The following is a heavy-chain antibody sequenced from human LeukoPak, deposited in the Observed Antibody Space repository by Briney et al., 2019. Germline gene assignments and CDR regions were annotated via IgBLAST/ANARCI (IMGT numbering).Heavy chain of an antibody. CDR3: AKAGSLDCGGDCYSEGSFDY. Sequence: GGSLRLSCAASGFTFSSYEMNWVRQAPGKGLEWVSAISGSGGSTYYADSVKGRFTISRDNSKNTLYLQMNSLRAEETAVYYCAKAGSLDCGGDCYSEGSFDYWGQGTLVTVSS. CDR1: GFTFSSYE. D-gene: IGHD2-21*02. CDR2: ISGSGGST. J-gene: IGHJ4*02. V-gene: IGHV3-23*01.